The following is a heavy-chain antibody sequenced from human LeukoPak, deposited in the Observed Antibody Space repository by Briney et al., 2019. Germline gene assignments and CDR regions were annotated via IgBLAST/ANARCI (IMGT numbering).Heavy chain of an antibody. Sequence: GGSLRLSRAASGFTFSSYAMSWVRQAPGKGLEWVSAISGSGGSTYYADSVKGRFTISRDNSKNTLYLQMNSLRAEDTAVYYCASSWEGITMITSFGYWGQGTLVTVSS. D-gene: IGHD3-22*01. CDR3: ASSWEGITMITSFGY. V-gene: IGHV3-23*01. J-gene: IGHJ4*02. CDR1: GFTFSSYA. CDR2: ISGSGGST.